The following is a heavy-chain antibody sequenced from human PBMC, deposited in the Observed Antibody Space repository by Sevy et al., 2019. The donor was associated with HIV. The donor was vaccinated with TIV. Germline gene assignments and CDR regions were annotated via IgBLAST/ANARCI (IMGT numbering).Heavy chain of an antibody. CDR3: ARDSLGDIVVVVAAPDYFDY. J-gene: IGHJ4*02. CDR2: IKQDGSEK. CDR1: GFTFSSYW. D-gene: IGHD2-15*01. V-gene: IGHV3-7*01. Sequence: GGSLRLSCAASGFTFSSYWMSWVRQAPGKGLEWVAYIKQDGSEKYYVDSVKGRFTISRDNAKNSLYLQMNSLRAEDTAVYYCARDSLGDIVVVVAAPDYFDYWGQGTLVTVSS.